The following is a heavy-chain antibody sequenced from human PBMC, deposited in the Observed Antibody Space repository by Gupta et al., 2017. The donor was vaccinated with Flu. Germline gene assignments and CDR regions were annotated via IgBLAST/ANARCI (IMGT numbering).Heavy chain of an antibody. CDR1: GFTFADYA. D-gene: IGHD5-12*01. J-gene: IGHJ4*02. Sequence: EVQLVESGGGLVQPGRSLRLSCAASGFTFADYAMHWVRQAPGKGLEWVSGISWNSGSIGYADSVKGRFTISRDNAKNSLYLQMNSLRAEDTALYYCAKGPYGGSYYFDYWGQGTLVTVSS. CDR2: ISWNSGSI. CDR3: AKGPYGGSYYFDY. V-gene: IGHV3-9*01.